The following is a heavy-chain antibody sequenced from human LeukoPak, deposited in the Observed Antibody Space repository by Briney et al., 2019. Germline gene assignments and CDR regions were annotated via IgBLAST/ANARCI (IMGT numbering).Heavy chain of an antibody. CDR2: ISYDGSNK. D-gene: IGHD3-10*01. Sequence: PGGSLRLSCAASGFTFSSYGMHWVRQAPGKGLEWVAVISYDGSNKYYADSVKGRFTISRDNSKNTLYLQMNSLRAEDTAVYYCAKSPGRELTMDVWGKGTTVTVSS. J-gene: IGHJ6*03. V-gene: IGHV3-30*18. CDR1: GFTFSSYG. CDR3: AKSPGRELTMDV.